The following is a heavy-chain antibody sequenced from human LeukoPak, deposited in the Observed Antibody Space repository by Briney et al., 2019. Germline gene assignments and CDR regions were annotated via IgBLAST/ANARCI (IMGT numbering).Heavy chain of an antibody. V-gene: IGHV3-30-3*01. CDR1: GFTFSSYA. CDR3: ARGGILYSYGMDV. CDR2: ISYDGSNK. J-gene: IGHJ6*02. Sequence: GGSLRLSCAASGFTFSSYAMHWVRQAPGKGLEWVSVISYDGSNKYYADSVKGRFTISRDNSKTTLYLQMNSLRAEDTAVYYCARGGILYSYGMDVWGQGTTVTVSS. D-gene: IGHD1-14*01.